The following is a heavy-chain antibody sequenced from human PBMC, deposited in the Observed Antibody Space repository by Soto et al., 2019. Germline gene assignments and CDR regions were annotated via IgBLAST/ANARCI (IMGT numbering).Heavy chain of an antibody. Sequence: ASVKVSCKGFGYSFMKYGINWVRQAPGQGLEWVGWISPYSGYTHSAQKFHGRLTLTTDTAASTAYMELRILRSADTALYYCAREASVLIPAAQPSRFDSWGRG. CDR1: GYSFMKYG. D-gene: IGHD2-2*01. V-gene: IGHV1-18*01. CDR3: AREASVLIPAAQPSRFDS. J-gene: IGHJ4*02. CDR2: ISPYSGYT.